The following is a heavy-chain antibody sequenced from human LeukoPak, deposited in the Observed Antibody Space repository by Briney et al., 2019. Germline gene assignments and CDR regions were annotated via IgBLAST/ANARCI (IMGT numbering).Heavy chain of an antibody. CDR1: GYSFTSYW. CDR2: IYPGDSDT. Sequence: GESLKISCKGSGYSFTSYWIGWVRQMPGKGLEWMGIIYPGDSDTRHSPSFQGQVTISADKSISTAYLQWSSLKASDTAMYYCARLGLQRYYYYYYYMDVWGKGTTVTVSS. J-gene: IGHJ6*03. D-gene: IGHD5-18*01. V-gene: IGHV5-51*01. CDR3: ARLGLQRYYYYYYYMDV.